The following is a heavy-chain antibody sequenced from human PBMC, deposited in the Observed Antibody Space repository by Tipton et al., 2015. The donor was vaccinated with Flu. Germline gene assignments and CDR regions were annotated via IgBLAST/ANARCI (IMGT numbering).Heavy chain of an antibody. D-gene: IGHD2-15*01. J-gene: IGHJ5*02. Sequence: SLRLSCAASGLTVSSNYMSWVRQVPGKGLEWVSVLYSGGSTYYADSVKGRFTISRDNPKNTLYLQMSSLRAEDTAVYYCVRGQPYCSGGSCYGNWFDPWGQGTLVTVSS. V-gene: IGHV3-53*01. CDR2: LYSGGST. CDR3: VRGQPYCSGGSCYGNWFDP. CDR1: GLTVSSNY.